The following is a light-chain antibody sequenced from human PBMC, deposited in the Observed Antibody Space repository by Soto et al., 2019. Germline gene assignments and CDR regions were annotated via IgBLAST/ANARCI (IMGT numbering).Light chain of an antibody. V-gene: IGKV1-5*01. Sequence: IQMTQSPSTLSASVGERVTITCRASQSVSNWLAWYQQKPGKAPKVLIYDVSSLDRGVPSRFSGSGSGTELILPITSLQHDDLATYYCQQYDSYSWTFGQGTKVDIK. CDR3: QQYDSYSWT. CDR2: DVS. J-gene: IGKJ1*01. CDR1: QSVSNW.